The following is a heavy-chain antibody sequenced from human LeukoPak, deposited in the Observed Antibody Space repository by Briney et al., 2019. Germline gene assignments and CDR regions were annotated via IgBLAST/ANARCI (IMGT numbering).Heavy chain of an antibody. V-gene: IGHV3-48*03. J-gene: IGHJ3*02. D-gene: IGHD5-12*01. Sequence: PGGSLRLSCAASGFTFSNCEMLWVRQAPGKGLEWVSYISSRGTTLDYADSVKGRFTISRDNAKNSLNLQMNSLRAEDTAVYYCVRERGYSPDIWGQGTMVTVSS. CDR3: VRERGYSPDI. CDR2: ISSRGTTL. CDR1: GFTFSNCE.